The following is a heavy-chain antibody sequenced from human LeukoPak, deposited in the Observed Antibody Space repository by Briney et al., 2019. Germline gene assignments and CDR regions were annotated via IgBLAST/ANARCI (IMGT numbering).Heavy chain of an antibody. V-gene: IGHV4-39*01. Sequence: SETLSLTCTVSGGSISSGSHYWGWIRQPPGKCLEWIANIYYSGSTYYNPSLKSRVAISVDTSKNLCSLNLSSVTATDTAVYYCARVVVTGGYYFDYWGQGTLVTVSS. CDR1: GGSISSGSHY. CDR2: IYYSGST. J-gene: IGHJ4*02. CDR3: ARVVVTGGYYFDY. D-gene: IGHD2-2*01.